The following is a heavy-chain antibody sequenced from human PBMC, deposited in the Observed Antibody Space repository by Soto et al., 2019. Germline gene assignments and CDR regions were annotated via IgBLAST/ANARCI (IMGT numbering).Heavy chain of an antibody. CDR3: GRGRSGQIVIFY. D-gene: IGHD3-3*02. V-gene: IGHV1-2*02. Sequence: SVQRSGESCVGTLSSSCWSPLRQAPQQGPEWMGEIGPESGATRYAEKFRGRVTMTMDTSITTVYMELRNLSPDDTAVYYCGRGRSGQIVIFYWGQGTPATVSS. CDR2: IGPESGAT. J-gene: IGHJ4*02. CDR1: VGTLSSSC.